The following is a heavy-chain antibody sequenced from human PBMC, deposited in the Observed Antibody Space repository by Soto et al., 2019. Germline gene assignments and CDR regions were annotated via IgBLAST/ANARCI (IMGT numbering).Heavy chain of an antibody. D-gene: IGHD3-22*01. CDR2: IKEDGSEK. V-gene: IGHV3-7*01. CDR1: GFTFSTYW. J-gene: IGHJ6*02. Sequence: GSLRLSCAASGFTFSTYWMSWVREAPGKGLEWVANIKEDGSEKYYVDSVEGRFTISRDNAKNSLYLQMTSLRAEDTALYYCARGWGYFDSSGFPYLYAMDVWGQGTTVTVSS. CDR3: ARGWGYFDSSGFPYLYAMDV.